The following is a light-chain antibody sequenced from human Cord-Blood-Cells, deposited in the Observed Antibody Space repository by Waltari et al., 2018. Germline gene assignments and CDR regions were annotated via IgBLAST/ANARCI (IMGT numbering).Light chain of an antibody. Sequence: QSVLTQPPSASGTPGQRVTISCSGSSSNIGRNYVYWYQQLPGTAPKLLIYRNNQRPSGVPDRFSGSKSGTSASLAISGLRSGDEADYYCAAWDDSLSGRVFGTGTKVTVL. J-gene: IGLJ1*01. CDR3: AAWDDSLSGRV. CDR2: RNN. V-gene: IGLV1-47*01. CDR1: SSNIGRNY.